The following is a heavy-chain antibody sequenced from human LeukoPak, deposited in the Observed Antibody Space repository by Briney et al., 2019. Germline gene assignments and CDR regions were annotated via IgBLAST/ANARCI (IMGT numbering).Heavy chain of an antibody. Sequence: ASVKVSCEASGGTFSSYAISWVRQAPGQGLEWMGGIIPIFGTANYAQKFQGRVTITADESTSTAYMELSSLRSEDTAVYYCARGYGYNSGYGYWGQGTLVTVSS. V-gene: IGHV1-69*13. CDR3: ARGYGYNSGYGY. CDR1: GGTFSSYA. CDR2: IIPIFGTA. D-gene: IGHD5-24*01. J-gene: IGHJ4*02.